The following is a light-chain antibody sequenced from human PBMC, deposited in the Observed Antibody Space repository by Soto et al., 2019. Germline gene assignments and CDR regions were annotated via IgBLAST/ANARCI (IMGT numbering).Light chain of an antibody. CDR3: QQTYTTPLT. V-gene: IGKV1-39*01. CDR2: FAS. CDR1: QSISNH. Sequence: DFPMTQSPSSLSASLGDRVIITCRASQSISNHLNWYQQKPGKAPKLLIDFASSLQSGVPSRFSGSGSGTDFTLTITSLQPADFATYYCQQTYTTPLTFGGGTKVDIK. J-gene: IGKJ4*01.